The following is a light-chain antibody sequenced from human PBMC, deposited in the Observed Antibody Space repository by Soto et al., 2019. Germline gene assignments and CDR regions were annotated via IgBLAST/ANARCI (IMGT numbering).Light chain of an antibody. CDR3: QQRSNWPGT. CDR1: QSLSKY. V-gene: IGKV3-11*01. CDR2: DAS. Sequence: EIVLTQSPVTLSLSPGERATLSCRASQSLSKYLAWYQQKPGQVPRLLIYDASNRATGTPARFSVSGSGTDFTLSISSLEPEDFAVYYCQQRSNWPGTFGQGTKLEIK. J-gene: IGKJ2*01.